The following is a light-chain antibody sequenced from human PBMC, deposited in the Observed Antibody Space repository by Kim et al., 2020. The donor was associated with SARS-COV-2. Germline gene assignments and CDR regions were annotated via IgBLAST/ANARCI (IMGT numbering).Light chain of an antibody. CDR1: SSDVGGYNY. CDR2: DVS. J-gene: IGLJ3*02. CDR3: SSYTSSSTRV. Sequence: QSALTQPASVSGSPGQSITISCTGTSSDVGGYNYVSWYQQHPGKAPKLMIYDVSKRPSGVSNRFSGSKSGNTASLTISELQAEDEADYYCSSYTSSSTRVFGGGTQLTVL. V-gene: IGLV2-14*01.